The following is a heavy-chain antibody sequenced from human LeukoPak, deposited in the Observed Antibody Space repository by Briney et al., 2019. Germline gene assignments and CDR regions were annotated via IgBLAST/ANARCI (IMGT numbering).Heavy chain of an antibody. Sequence: SETLSLTCAVYGGSFSGYYWSWIRQPPGKGLEWIGEINHSGSTNYNPSLKSRVTISVDTSKNQFSLKLSSVTAADTAVYYCARGRADVNTAMVKPNWDSWGQGTLVTVSP. CDR1: GGSFSGYY. CDR3: ARGRADVNTAMVKPNWDS. J-gene: IGHJ5*02. V-gene: IGHV4-34*01. D-gene: IGHD5-18*01. CDR2: INHSGST.